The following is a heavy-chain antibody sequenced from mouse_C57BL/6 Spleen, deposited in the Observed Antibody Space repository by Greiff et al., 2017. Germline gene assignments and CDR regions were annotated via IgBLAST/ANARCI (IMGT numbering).Heavy chain of an antibody. D-gene: IGHD4-1*01. J-gene: IGHJ2*01. CDR2: IYPGGGYT. V-gene: IGHV1-63*01. Sequence: QVQLQQSGAELVRPGTSVKMSCKASGYTFTNYWIGWAKQRPGHGLEWIGDIYPGGGYTNYNEKFKGKATLTADKSSSTAYMQISSLTSEDSAIYYCARWGLTGTTAYYFDYWGQGTTLTVSS. CDR1: GYTFTNYW. CDR3: ARWGLTGTTAYYFDY.